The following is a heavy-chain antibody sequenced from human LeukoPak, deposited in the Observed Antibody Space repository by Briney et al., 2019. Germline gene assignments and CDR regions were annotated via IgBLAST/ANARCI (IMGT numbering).Heavy chain of an antibody. D-gene: IGHD6-13*01. CDR1: GGSISSYY. CDR2: IYYSGST. Sequence: SETLSLTCTVSGGSISSYYWSWIRQPPGKGLEWIGYIYYSGSTIYNPSLKSRVTISVDTSKNQFSLKLSSVTAADTAVYYCAKVERESSSWYPFDYWGQGTLVTVSS. J-gene: IGHJ4*02. CDR3: AKVERESSSWYPFDY. V-gene: IGHV4-59*01.